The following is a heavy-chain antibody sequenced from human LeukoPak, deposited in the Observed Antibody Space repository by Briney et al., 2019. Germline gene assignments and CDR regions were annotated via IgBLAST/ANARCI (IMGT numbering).Heavy chain of an antibody. CDR1: GDSMGAYY. CDR3: ARGVPVSWGGYYFDS. D-gene: IGHD3-10*01. CDR2: VYYGGIT. J-gene: IGHJ4*02. V-gene: IGHV4-59*01. Sequence: SETLSLTCTVSGDSMGAYYWSWIRQPPGKGLEWIGYVYYGGITNYNPSLQSRVTISMDTSKNQFSLNLNSVTATDTALFFCARGVPVSWGGYYFDSWGQGTLVTVSS.